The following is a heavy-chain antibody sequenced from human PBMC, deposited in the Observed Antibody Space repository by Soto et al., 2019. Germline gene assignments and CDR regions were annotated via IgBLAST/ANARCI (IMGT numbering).Heavy chain of an antibody. CDR2: ISYDGSNK. D-gene: IGHD2-21*02. J-gene: IGHJ4*02. CDR3: ARMRIVVVTAITYYFDY. V-gene: IGHV3-30-3*01. Sequence: VQLVESGGGVVQPGRSLRLSCAASGFTFSSYAMHWVRQAPGKGLEWVAVISYDGSNKYYADSVKGRFTISRDNSKNTLYLQMNSLRAEDTAVYYCARMRIVVVTAITYYFDYWGQGTLVTVSS. CDR1: GFTFSSYA.